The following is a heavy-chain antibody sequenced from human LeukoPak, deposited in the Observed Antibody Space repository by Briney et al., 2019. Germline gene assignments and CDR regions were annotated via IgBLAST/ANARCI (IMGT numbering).Heavy chain of an antibody. J-gene: IGHJ4*02. Sequence: PGGSLRLSCAASGFTFSSYSMNWVRQAPGKGLEWVSSISSSSSYIYYADSVKGRFTISRDNAKNSLYLQMNSLRAEDTAVYYCAKCDTIFGVVTFWYWGQGTLVTVSS. CDR3: AKCDTIFGVVTFWY. V-gene: IGHV3-21*01. CDR2: ISSSSSYI. D-gene: IGHD3-3*01. CDR1: GFTFSSYS.